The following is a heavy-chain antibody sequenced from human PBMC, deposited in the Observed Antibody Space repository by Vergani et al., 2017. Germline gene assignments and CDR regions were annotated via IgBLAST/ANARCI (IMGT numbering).Heavy chain of an antibody. J-gene: IGHJ1*01. CDR3: ARISGGSAPYLHY. CDR2: IKRDGTET. V-gene: IGHV3-7*01. CDR1: GFTFGDYY. Sequence: EVHLEESGGGLVQPGGSLRLPCAASGFTFGDYYMAWIRLAPGKGLDWVASIKRDGTETFYVDSVKGRFTLSRDNANTTLYLQMNSLRDEDRGVYYCARISGGSAPYLHYWGQGTLVTVAS. D-gene: IGHD2-15*01.